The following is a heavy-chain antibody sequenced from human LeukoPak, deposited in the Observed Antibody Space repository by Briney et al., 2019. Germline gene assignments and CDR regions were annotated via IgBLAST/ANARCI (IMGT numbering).Heavy chain of an antibody. V-gene: IGHV3-66*01. CDR2: IYSGGTT. J-gene: IGHJ4*02. Sequence: GGSLRLSCAASGFTVSSNYMSWVRQAPGKGLEWVSVIYSGGTTYYADSVKGRFTISRDNSKNTLYLQMNSLRAEDTAVYYCARGVVVPAAMSWWGTFDYWGQGTLVTVSS. D-gene: IGHD2-2*01. CDR3: ARGVVVPAAMSWWGTFDY. CDR1: GFTVSSNY.